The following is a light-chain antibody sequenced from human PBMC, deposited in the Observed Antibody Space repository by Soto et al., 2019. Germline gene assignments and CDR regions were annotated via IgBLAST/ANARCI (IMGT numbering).Light chain of an antibody. CDR3: SSFAGKNNFV. CDR1: SSDVGGYNY. V-gene: IGLV2-8*01. CDR2: EVS. Sequence: QSALTQPPSAAGSPGQSVTISCTGTSSDVGGYNYVSWYQQHPGKAPKLMISEVSKRPSGVPDRFSGSKSGNTASLTVSGLQAEDEADYYCSSFAGKNNFVFGGGTKLTVL. J-gene: IGLJ2*01.